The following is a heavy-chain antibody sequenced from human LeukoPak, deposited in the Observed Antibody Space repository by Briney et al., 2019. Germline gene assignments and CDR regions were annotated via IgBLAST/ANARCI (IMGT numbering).Heavy chain of an antibody. CDR3: ARDSCGSVTGSLFDY. J-gene: IGHJ4*02. CDR1: VYTFTIHG. V-gene: IGHV1-18*01. CDR2: ISAYNGKT. D-gene: IGHD6-19*01. Sequence: ASAKDSCKASVYTFTIHGISCVPHAPGQRLEWMGWISAYNGKTNDAKKLQGRFTMTSDTSTSTAYMELRSLRSDGTAVYYCARDSCGSVTGSLFDYWGQGALVTVSS.